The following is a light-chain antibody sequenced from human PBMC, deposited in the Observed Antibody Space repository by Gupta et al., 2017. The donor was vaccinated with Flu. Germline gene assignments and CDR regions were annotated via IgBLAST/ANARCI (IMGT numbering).Light chain of an antibody. CDR1: QGISTY. V-gene: IGKV1-16*02. Sequence: DIQMTQSPSSLYASVGDRVTITCRASQGISTYLAWFQQKPGRASKSLVYAASRLQRGVPSKFSGSGSGTDFTLTISSLQPEDFATYYCQQYNSFPLTFGGGTKVEI. CDR3: QQYNSFPLT. J-gene: IGKJ4*01. CDR2: AAS.